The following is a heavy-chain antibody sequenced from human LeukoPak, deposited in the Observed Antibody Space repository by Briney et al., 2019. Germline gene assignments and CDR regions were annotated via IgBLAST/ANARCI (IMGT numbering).Heavy chain of an antibody. CDR1: GGSIISSSYY. CDR2: IYYSGNT. V-gene: IGHV4-39*07. Sequence: PSETLSLTCTVSGGSIISSSYYWGWIRQPPGKGLEWIGSIYYSGNTDYNPSLKSRVTISVETSKNQFSLKLSSVTAADTAVYYCARDRFDDSRGYYHYYYYMDVWGKGTTVTVSS. D-gene: IGHD3-22*01. CDR3: ARDRFDDSRGYYHYYYYMDV. J-gene: IGHJ6*03.